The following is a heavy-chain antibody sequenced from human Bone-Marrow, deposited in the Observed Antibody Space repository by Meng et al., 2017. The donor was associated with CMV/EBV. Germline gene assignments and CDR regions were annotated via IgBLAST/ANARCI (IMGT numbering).Heavy chain of an antibody. CDR1: GYTITDYF. D-gene: IGHD6-19*01. CDR2: INPNDDT. CDR3: AGSSGRSRFDY. V-gene: IGHV1-2*02. Sequence: QVQRVQLGAEMKKPGASVKASGKASGYTITDYFKHWVRQAPGQVVQWIGWINPNDDTNYAQNFQGRVTMTRDMSINTIYMELSRLTSEDTAVYYCAGSSGRSRFDYWGHGTLVTVSS. J-gene: IGHJ4*01.